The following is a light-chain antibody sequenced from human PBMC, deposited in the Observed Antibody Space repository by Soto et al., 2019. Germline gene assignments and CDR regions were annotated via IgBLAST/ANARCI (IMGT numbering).Light chain of an antibody. J-gene: IGKJ3*01. CDR2: AAS. CDR1: QDIRNY. CDR3: QKSESAPLT. Sequence: DRHATRSPDAVSVSNRDTVTITSWASQDIRNYLAWYQHKPGKVPKLLIYAASTLQSGVPSRFSGSGSGADFTLTINSLQPKDIAPYYCQKSESAPLTFAPGTKVDI. V-gene: IGKV1-27*01.